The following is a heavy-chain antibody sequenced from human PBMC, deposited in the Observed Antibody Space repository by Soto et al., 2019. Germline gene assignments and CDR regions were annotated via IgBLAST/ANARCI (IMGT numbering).Heavy chain of an antibody. Sequence: GESLKLPCKFSRYSFTSYWISCVSQMPGKGLEWMGRIDPSDSYTNYSPSFQGHVTSSADKSISTAYLQWSSLKASDTAMYYCARLTDSSGEYYWGQGTLVTVSS. CDR1: RYSFTSYW. CDR3: ARLTDSSGEYY. J-gene: IGHJ4*02. CDR2: IDPSDSYT. D-gene: IGHD3-22*01. V-gene: IGHV5-10-1*01.